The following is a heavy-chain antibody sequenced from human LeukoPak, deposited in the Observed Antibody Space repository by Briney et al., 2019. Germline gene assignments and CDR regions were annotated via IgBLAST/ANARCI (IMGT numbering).Heavy chain of an antibody. CDR3: ARMSVGTMPRLRHLKFDY. CDR1: GGSTSRFY. J-gene: IGHJ4*02. V-gene: IGHV4-59*01. D-gene: IGHD2-2*01. Sequence: SETLSLTCTVSGGSTSRFYWSWVRQPPGKGLEWIGYIYNSGSTNYSPSIKSRVTISVATSKNQFSIKLRSVSAAETAVYYCARMSVGTMPRLRHLKFDYWGQGTLVTVSS. CDR2: IYNSGST.